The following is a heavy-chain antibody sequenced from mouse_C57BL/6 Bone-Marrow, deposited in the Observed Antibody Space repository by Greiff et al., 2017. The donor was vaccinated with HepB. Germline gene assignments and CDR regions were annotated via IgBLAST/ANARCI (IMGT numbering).Heavy chain of an antibody. V-gene: IGHV1-80*01. CDR2: IYPGDGDT. CDR3: ARAADGNYLFAY. Sequence: LVESGASVKISCKASGYAFSSYWMNWVKQRPGKGLEGIGQIYPGDGDTNYNGKFKGKATLTADKSSSTAYMQLSSLTSEDSAVYFCARAADGNYLFAYWGQGTLVTVSA. CDR1: GYAFSSYW. D-gene: IGHD2-1*01. J-gene: IGHJ3*01.